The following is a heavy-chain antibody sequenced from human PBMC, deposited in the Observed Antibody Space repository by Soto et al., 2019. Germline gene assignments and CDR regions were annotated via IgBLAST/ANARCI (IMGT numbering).Heavy chain of an antibody. V-gene: IGHV4-39*01. CDR1: GGSISSSSYY. CDR2: IYYSGST. CDR3: ASTTAAYDFWTFNSNWFDP. Sequence: SETLSLTCTVSGGSISSSSYYWGWIRQPPGKGLEWIGSIYYSGSTYYNPSLKSRVTISVDTSKNQFALKLSSLTAADTAVYYCASTTAAYDFWTFNSNWFDPWGQGTLVTVSS. J-gene: IGHJ5*02. D-gene: IGHD3-3*01.